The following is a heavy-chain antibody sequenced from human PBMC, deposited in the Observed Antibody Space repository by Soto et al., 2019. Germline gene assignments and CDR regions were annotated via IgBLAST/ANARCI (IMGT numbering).Heavy chain of an antibody. CDR3: QIGLAAAGTFGYYYYMDV. CDR1: GYTFTSYD. D-gene: IGHD6-13*01. J-gene: IGHJ6*03. CDR2: MNPNSGNT. Sequence: ASVKVSCKASGYTFTSYDINWVRQATGQGLEWMGWMNPNSGNTGYAQKFQGRVTMTRNTSISTAYMELSSLRSEDTAVYYCQIGLAAAGTFGYYYYMDVWGKGTTVTVSS. V-gene: IGHV1-8*01.